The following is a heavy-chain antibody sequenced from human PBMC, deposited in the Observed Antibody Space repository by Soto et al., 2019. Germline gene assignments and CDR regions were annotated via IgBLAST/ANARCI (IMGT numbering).Heavy chain of an antibody. CDR3: ARGGERDYYDSSGYYYNFDY. D-gene: IGHD3-22*01. CDR1: GGSISSGGYY. J-gene: IGHJ4*02. V-gene: IGHV4-31*03. CDR2: IYYSGST. Sequence: QVQLQESGPGLVKPSQTLSLTCTVSGGSISSGGYYWSWIRQHPGKGLEWIGYIYYSGSTYYNPSLKRRVTISVDTSKNQFSLKLSSVTAADTAVYYCARGGERDYYDSSGYYYNFDYWGQGTLVTVSS.